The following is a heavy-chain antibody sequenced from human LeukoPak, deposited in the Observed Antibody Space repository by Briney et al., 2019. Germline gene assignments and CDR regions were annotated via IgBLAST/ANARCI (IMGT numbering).Heavy chain of an antibody. CDR1: GYTFTHYA. V-gene: IGHV7-4-1*02. Sequence: ASVKVSCKASGYTFTHYAMNWVRQAPGQGLEWMGWINTNTGNPTYAQGFTGRFVFSLDTSVSTAYLQISSLKAEDTAVYYCVTRDGVSSGFFNLDYWGQGTLVTVSS. J-gene: IGHJ4*02. D-gene: IGHD3-22*01. CDR3: VTRDGVSSGFFNLDY. CDR2: INTNTGNP.